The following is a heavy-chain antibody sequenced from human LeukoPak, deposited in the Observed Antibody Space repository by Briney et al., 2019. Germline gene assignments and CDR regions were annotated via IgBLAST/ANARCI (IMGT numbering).Heavy chain of an antibody. J-gene: IGHJ3*02. CDR2: IRSKAYGGTT. D-gene: IGHD3-22*01. CDR1: GFTFGDYA. V-gene: IGHV3-49*04. CDR3: TRDLSTYDSSDAFDI. Sequence: PGGSLRLSCTASGFTFGDYAMSWVRQAPGKGLEWVGFIRSKAYGGTTEYAASVKGRFTISRDDSKSIAYLQMNSLKTEDTAVYYCTRDLSTYDSSDAFDIWGQGTMVTVSS.